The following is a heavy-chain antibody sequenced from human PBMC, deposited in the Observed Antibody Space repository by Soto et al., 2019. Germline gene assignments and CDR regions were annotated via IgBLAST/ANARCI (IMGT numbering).Heavy chain of an antibody. CDR1: GGSIRSTTYY. Sequence: SETLSLTCTVSGGSIRSTTYYWAWIRQPPGEGLEWIGSIYHTGNAYYNPSLKSRVTISVDTSKNQFSLKLTSVTAADAALYYCARDFFDSSDYTTNWFDPWGQGTLVTV. CDR3: ARDFFDSSDYTTNWFDP. CDR2: IYHTGNA. V-gene: IGHV4-39*01. J-gene: IGHJ5*02. D-gene: IGHD3-22*01.